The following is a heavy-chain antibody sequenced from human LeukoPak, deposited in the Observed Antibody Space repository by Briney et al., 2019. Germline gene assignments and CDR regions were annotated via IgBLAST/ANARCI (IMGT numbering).Heavy chain of an antibody. V-gene: IGHV3-23*01. CDR1: GFTFSSYA. D-gene: IGHD2-2*01. CDR2: ISGSGGST. J-gene: IGHJ6*02. CDR3: ARPGRGYCSSTSCYVDGMDV. Sequence: GGSLRLSCAASGFTFSSYAMSWVRQAPGKGLEWVSAISGSGGSTYYADSVKGRFTISRDNSKNTLYLQMNSLRAEDTAVYYCARPGRGYCSSTSCYVDGMDVWGQGTTVTVSS.